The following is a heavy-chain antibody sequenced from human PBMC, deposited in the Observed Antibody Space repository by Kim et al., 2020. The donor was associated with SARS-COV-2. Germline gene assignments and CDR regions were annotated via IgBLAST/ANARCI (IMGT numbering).Heavy chain of an antibody. CDR2: IYHSGST. J-gene: IGHJ5*01. CDR1: GYSISSGYY. D-gene: IGHD3-10*01. V-gene: IGHV4-38-2*02. CDR3: AMMGVGYGSGSYYSRWF. Sequence: SETLSLTCTVSGYSISSGYYWGWIRQPPGKGLEWIGSIYHSGSTYYNPSLKSRVTISVDTSKNQFSLKLSSVTAADTAVYYCAMMGVGYGSGSYYSRWF.